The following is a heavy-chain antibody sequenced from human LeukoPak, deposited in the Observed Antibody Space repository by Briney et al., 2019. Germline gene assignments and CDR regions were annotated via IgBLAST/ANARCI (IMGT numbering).Heavy chain of an antibody. J-gene: IGHJ6*02. CDR1: GFSFNSYT. D-gene: IGHD2/OR15-2a*01. CDR3: VRDVSRRIGMDV. Sequence: KSGGSLRLSCLASGFSFNSYTMNWVREAPGKGLEWVSTISPVSSYTWYAESVKGRFTISRDNPQNSPYLQMDSLRAEDTAVYYCVRDVSRRIGMDVWGQGTTVTVSS. V-gene: IGHV3-21*01. CDR2: ISPVSSYT.